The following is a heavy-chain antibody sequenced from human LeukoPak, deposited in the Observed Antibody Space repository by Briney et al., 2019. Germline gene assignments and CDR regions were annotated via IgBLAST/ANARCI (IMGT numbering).Heavy chain of an antibody. CDR3: ASDPDYGDHNWFDP. CDR1: GFTFSSYS. D-gene: IGHD4-17*01. J-gene: IGHJ5*02. CDR2: ISSSSSYI. V-gene: IGHV3-21*01. Sequence: KPGGSLRLSCAASGFTFSSYSMNWVRQAPGKGLEWVSSISSSSSYIYYADSVKGRFTISRDNAKNSLYLQMNSLRAEDTAVYYCASDPDYGDHNWFDPWGQGTLVTVSS.